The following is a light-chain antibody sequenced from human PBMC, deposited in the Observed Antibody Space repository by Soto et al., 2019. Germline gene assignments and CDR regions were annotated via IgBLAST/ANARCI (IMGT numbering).Light chain of an antibody. CDR1: QGISSY. J-gene: IGKJ5*01. V-gene: IGKV1-27*01. CDR3: QKYSSVIT. CDR2: AAS. Sequence: DIQMTQSPSSLSVSVGDRVTITCRASQGISSYLAWYQQKLGKVPKLLISAASTLQSGVPSRFSGSGSGTDFTLTISSLQPEDVATYYCQKYSSVITFGQGTRLEIK.